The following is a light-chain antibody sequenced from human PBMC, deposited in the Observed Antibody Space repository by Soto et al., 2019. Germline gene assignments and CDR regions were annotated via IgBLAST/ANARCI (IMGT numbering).Light chain of an antibody. Sequence: QSVLTQPPSVSGAPGQRVTISCTGSSSNIGAGYDVHWYQQLPGTAPKLLIYGNSNRPSGVPDRFSGSKSGTSASLAITGLQAEDEADYYCRSYDSSLSAYWVFGGGTKVTVL. J-gene: IGLJ3*02. CDR1: SSNIGAGYD. CDR3: RSYDSSLSAYWV. CDR2: GNS. V-gene: IGLV1-40*01.